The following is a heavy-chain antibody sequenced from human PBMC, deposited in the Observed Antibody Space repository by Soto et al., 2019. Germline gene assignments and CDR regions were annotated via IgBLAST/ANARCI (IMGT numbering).Heavy chain of an antibody. CDR3: AKELIMVRGVIITVDMDV. J-gene: IGHJ6*03. V-gene: IGHV3-30*18. CDR1: GFTFSSYG. D-gene: IGHD3-10*01. Sequence: GGSLRLSCAASGFTFSSYGMHWVRQAPGKGLEWVAVISYDGSNKYYADSVKGRFTISRDNSKNTLYLQMNSLRAEGTAVYYCAKELIMVRGVIITVDMDVWGKGTTVTVSS. CDR2: ISYDGSNK.